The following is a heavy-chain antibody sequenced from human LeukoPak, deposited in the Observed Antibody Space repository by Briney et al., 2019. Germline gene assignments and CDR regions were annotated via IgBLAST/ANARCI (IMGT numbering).Heavy chain of an antibody. Sequence: SETLSLTCTVSGGSISSYYWSWIRQPPGKGLEWIGYIYYSGSTNYNPSLKSRVTISVDTSKNQFSLKLSSVTAADTAMYYCASERETAGTVKFDYWGQGTLVTVSS. V-gene: IGHV4-59*01. CDR1: GGSISSYY. J-gene: IGHJ4*02. CDR3: ASERETAGTVKFDY. CDR2: IYYSGST. D-gene: IGHD6-13*01.